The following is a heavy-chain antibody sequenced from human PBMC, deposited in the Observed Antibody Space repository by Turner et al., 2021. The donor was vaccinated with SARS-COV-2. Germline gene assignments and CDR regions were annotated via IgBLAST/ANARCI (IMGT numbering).Heavy chain of an antibody. CDR3: AKVVHELLWFGESYNWFDP. CDR1: YCSDA. V-gene: IGHV3-23*01. Sequence: YCSDAMSWVRQAPGKGRGWVPAISGSGGSTYYADPVKGRFTISRDHSKNTLYLQMNSMRTEDTAVYYCAKVVHELLWFGESYNWFDPWGQGTLVTVSS. D-gene: IGHD3-10*01. CDR2: ISGSGGST. J-gene: IGHJ5*02.